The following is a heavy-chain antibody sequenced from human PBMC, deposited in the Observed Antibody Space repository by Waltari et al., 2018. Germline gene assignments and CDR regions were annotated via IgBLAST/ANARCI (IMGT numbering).Heavy chain of an antibody. Sequence: QVQLVQSGAEVKKPGSSVKFSCTASGGPFSSYAISWVRMAPGQGLEWMGGIIPIFGTANYAQKFQGRVTITADESTSTAYMELSSLRSEDTAVYYCARDRAEQLVLDYWGQGTLVTVSS. CDR2: IIPIFGTA. CDR3: ARDRAEQLVLDY. CDR1: GGPFSSYA. J-gene: IGHJ4*02. V-gene: IGHV1-69*12. D-gene: IGHD6-13*01.